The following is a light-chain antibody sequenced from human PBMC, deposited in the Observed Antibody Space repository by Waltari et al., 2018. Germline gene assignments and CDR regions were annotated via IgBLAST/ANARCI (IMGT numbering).Light chain of an antibody. J-gene: IGLJ2*01. CDR2: EVT. CDR3: CSFASRIGV. Sequence: QSALTQPASVSGSPGQSITIYCTGPSSDVGSYNFVSWYQQHPGKAPKLIISEVTKRPSGVSNRFSGSKSGNTASLTISGLQADDEADYYCCSFASRIGVFGGGTKVTVL. V-gene: IGLV2-23*02. CDR1: SSDVGSYNF.